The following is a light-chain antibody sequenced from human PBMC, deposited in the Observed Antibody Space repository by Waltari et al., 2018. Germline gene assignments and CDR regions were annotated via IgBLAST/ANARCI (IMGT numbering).Light chain of an antibody. CDR3: QQYGSSPPGFT. J-gene: IGKJ3*01. Sequence: VVSPSHGTLALSRGEGVTLSCRASKSVSSSYLALSQQKPGQAPSLLIYGASSRATGIPDRFSGSGSGTDFTLTISRLEPEDFAVYYCQQYGSSPPGFTFGPGTKVDIK. CDR1: KSVSSSY. V-gene: IGKV3-20*01. CDR2: GAS.